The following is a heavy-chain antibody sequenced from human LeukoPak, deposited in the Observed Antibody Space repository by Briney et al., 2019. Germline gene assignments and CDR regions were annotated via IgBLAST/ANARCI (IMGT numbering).Heavy chain of an antibody. V-gene: IGHV3-23*01. D-gene: IGHD3-3*01. J-gene: IGHJ3*02. CDR3: AKVPVFSLTISEVVTDDAFDI. CDR2: ISGSGGAT. Sequence: PGGSLRLSCAASGFTFTSYAMTWVRQAPGKGLEWVSGISGSGGATYYADSVKSRFTISRDNSKNTLYLQMNSLRAEDTAVYYCAKVPVFSLTISEVVTDDAFDIWGQGTIVTVSS. CDR1: GFTFTSYA.